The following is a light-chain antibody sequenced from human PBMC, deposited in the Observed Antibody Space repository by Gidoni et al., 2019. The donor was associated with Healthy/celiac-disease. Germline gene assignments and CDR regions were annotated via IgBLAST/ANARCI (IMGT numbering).Light chain of an antibody. CDR1: QSVLYSSNNKNY. J-gene: IGKJ2*04. CDR2: WAS. CDR3: QQYYSTPPVCS. V-gene: IGKV4-1*01. Sequence: DIVMTQSPDSLAVYLGEMATTNCKYSQSVLYSSNNKNYLAWYQQKPGQPPKLLIYWASTRESGVPDRFSGSGSGTDFTLTISSLQAEDVAVYYCQQYYSTPPVCSFXRXTKLEIK.